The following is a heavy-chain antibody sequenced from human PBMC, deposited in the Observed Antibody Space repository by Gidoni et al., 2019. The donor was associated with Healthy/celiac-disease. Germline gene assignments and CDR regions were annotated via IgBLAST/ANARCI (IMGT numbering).Heavy chain of an antibody. CDR2: IWYDGSNK. D-gene: IGHD3-22*01. CDR1: GFTFSSYG. CDR3: ARDGRYYYDSSGYHISTFDI. V-gene: IGHV3-33*01. J-gene: IGHJ3*02. Sequence: QVQLVESGGGVVQPGRSLRLSCAASGFTFSSYGMHWVRQAPGKGLELVAVIWYDGSNKYYADSVKGRFTISRDNSKNTLYLQMNSLRAEDTAVYYCARDGRYYYDSSGYHISTFDIWGQGTMVTVSS.